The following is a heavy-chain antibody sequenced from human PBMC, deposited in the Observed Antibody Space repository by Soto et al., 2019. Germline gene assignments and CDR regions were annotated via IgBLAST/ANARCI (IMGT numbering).Heavy chain of an antibody. V-gene: IGHV4-34*01. CDR3: VRGLRPTVLDY. CDR2: INHSGST. Sequence: ETLSLTCAVYGGSFSDYSWTWIRQPPGKGLEWIGEINHSGSTYYNPSLKSRVTISVDTSKNQFSLKLTSVTAADMAVYYCVRGLRPTVLDYWGQGTLVTVSS. D-gene: IGHD4-17*01. J-gene: IGHJ4*02. CDR1: GGSFSDYS.